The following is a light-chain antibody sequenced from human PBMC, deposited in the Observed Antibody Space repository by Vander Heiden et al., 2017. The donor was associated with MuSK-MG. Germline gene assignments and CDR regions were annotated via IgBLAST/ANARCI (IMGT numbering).Light chain of an antibody. CDR1: SGSIASNY. V-gene: IGLV6-57*01. CDR2: EDN. CDR3: QSYDSSNRGV. J-gene: IGLJ2*01. Sequence: NFMLTQTHAGSESPGKTVTISCTRSSGSIASNYVQWYQQRPGSSPTTVIYEDNQRPSGVPDRFSGSIDSSSNSASLTISGLKTEDEADYYCQSYDSSNRGVFGGGTKLTVL.